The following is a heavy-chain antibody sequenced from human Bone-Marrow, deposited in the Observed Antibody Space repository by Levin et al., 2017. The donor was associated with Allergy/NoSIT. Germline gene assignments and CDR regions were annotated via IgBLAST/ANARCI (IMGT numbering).Heavy chain of an antibody. J-gene: IGHJ5*02. Sequence: GESLKISCKASGYTFTSYGISWVRQAPGQGLEWMGWISAYNGNTNYAQKLQGRVTMTTDTSTSTAYMELRSLRSDDTAVYYCARVKGYDFWSGSSNWFDPWGQGTLVTVSS. CDR1: GYTFTSYG. CDR3: ARVKGYDFWSGSSNWFDP. V-gene: IGHV1-18*01. D-gene: IGHD3-3*01. CDR2: ISAYNGNT.